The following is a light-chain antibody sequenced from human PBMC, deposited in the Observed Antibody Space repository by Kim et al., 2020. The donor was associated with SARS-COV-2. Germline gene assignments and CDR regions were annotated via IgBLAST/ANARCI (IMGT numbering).Light chain of an antibody. CDR2: GAS. CDR3: QQYGSSPLT. V-gene: IGKV3-20*01. CDR1: QSVRNNY. Sequence: SPGERASLSCRTRQSVRNNYLAWYQQKPGQAPRLLIYGASNRPTGIPDRFSGSGSGTDFTLTISRLEPEDFAVYYCQQYGSSPLTFGGGTKVDIK. J-gene: IGKJ4*01.